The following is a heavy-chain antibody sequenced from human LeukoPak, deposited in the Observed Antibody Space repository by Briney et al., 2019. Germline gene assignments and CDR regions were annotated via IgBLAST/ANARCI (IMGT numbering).Heavy chain of an antibody. CDR2: IYYSGST. Sequence: SETLSLTCTVSGGSISSYYWSWIRQPPGKGLEWIGYIYYSGSTNYNPSLKSRVTISVDTSKNQFSLKLSSVTAADTAVYYCARARPVAGTGHYYFDYWGQGTLVTVSS. D-gene: IGHD6-19*01. CDR1: GGSISSYY. CDR3: ARARPVAGTGHYYFDY. J-gene: IGHJ4*02. V-gene: IGHV4-59*01.